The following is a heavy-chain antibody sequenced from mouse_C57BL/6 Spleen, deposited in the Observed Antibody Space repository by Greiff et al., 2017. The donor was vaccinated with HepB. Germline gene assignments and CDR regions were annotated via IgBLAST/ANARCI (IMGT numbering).Heavy chain of an antibody. CDR2: IRLKSDNYAT. V-gene: IGHV6-3*01. J-gene: IGHJ3*01. CDR3: TPLGTAY. Sequence: VQLKESGGGLVQPGGSMKLSCVASGFTFSNYWMNWVRQSPEKGLEWVAQIRLKSDNYATHYAESVKGRFTISRDDSKSSVYLQMNNLRAEDTGIYYCTPLGTAYWGQGTLVTVSA. D-gene: IGHD4-1*01. CDR1: GFTFSNYW.